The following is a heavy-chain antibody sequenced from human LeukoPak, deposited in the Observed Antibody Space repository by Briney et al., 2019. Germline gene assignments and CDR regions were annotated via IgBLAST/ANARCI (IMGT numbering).Heavy chain of an antibody. D-gene: IGHD1-26*01. CDR3: ARGGASGSYITSYYYYYGMDV. J-gene: IGHJ6*02. CDR1: GYTFTSYD. CDR2: MNPNSGNT. Sequence: ASVKVSCKASGYTFTSYDINWVRQATGQGLEWMGWMNPNSGNTGYAQKFQGRVTMTRNTSISTAYMELSSLRSEDTAVYYCARGGASGSYITSYYYYYGMDVWGQGTTVTVSS. V-gene: IGHV1-8*01.